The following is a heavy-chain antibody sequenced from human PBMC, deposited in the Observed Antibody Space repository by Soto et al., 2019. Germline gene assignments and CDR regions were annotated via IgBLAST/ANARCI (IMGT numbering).Heavy chain of an antibody. J-gene: IGHJ4*02. CDR2: IYSGGST. CDR3: ARSGYSYGPFDY. CDR1: GFTVSSTY. V-gene: IGHV3-53*01. Sequence: EVQLVESGGGLIQPGGSLRLSCAASGFTVSSTYMSWVRQAPGKGLEWVSVIYSGGSTYYAASVKGRFTISRDNSKNTLYRQMNSLRAEDTAVYYCARSGYSYGPFDYWGQGTLVTVSS. D-gene: IGHD5-18*01.